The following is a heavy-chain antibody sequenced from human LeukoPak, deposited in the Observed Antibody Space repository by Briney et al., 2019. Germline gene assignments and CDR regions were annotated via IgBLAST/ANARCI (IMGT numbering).Heavy chain of an antibody. CDR1: AYTFSTYL. Sequence: GASVKVSCKASAYTFSTYLLHWVRQAPGQGLEWMGIIDPSGGSTGYAQKFQGRVTMPRDTSTSTVYMELSSLRSEDTAVYYCARDLGLRGVTNWFDPWGQGTLVTVSS. D-gene: IGHD3-10*01. J-gene: IGHJ5*02. V-gene: IGHV1-46*01. CDR3: ARDLGLRGVTNWFDP. CDR2: IDPSGGST.